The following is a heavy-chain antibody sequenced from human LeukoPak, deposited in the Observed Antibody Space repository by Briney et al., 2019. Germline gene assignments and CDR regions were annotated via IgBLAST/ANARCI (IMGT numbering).Heavy chain of an antibody. Sequence: GGSQRLSCAASGFTFSSSAMSWVRQAPGKGLEYVSAVSNNGGSTYYANSVKGRFTISRDTSKNTLYLQMGSLRTEDMAVYYCARATRAHCSGGSCRRHDAIDIWGQGTMVTVSS. V-gene: IGHV3-64*01. J-gene: IGHJ3*02. CDR2: VSNNGGST. CDR1: GFTFSSSA. CDR3: ARATRAHCSGGSCRRHDAIDI. D-gene: IGHD2-15*01.